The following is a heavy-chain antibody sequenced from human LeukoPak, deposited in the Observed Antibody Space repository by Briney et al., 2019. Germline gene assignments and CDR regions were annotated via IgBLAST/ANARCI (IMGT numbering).Heavy chain of an antibody. J-gene: IGHJ6*04. CDR1: GGSFSGYY. Sequence: SETLSLTCAVYGGSFSGYYWSWIRQPPGKGLEWIGEINHSGSTNYNPSLKSRVTISVDTSKNQFSLKLSSVTAADTAVYYCARARKVRGAYYHYGMDVWGKGTTVTVSS. V-gene: IGHV4-34*01. CDR3: ARARKVRGAYYHYGMDV. CDR2: INHSGST. D-gene: IGHD3-10*01.